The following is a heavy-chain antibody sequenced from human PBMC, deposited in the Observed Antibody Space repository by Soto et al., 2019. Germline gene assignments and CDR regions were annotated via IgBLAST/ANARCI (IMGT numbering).Heavy chain of an antibody. CDR3: ARDLIAAAKRYFDL. Sequence: QVQLVESGGGVVQPGRSLRLSCAASGFTFSSYGMHWVRQAPGKGLEWVAVIWYDGSNKYYADSVKGRFTISRDNSKNTLYLQMNSLRAEDTAVYYCARDLIAAAKRYFDLWGRGTLVTVSS. D-gene: IGHD6-13*01. CDR1: GFTFSSYG. J-gene: IGHJ2*01. V-gene: IGHV3-33*01. CDR2: IWYDGSNK.